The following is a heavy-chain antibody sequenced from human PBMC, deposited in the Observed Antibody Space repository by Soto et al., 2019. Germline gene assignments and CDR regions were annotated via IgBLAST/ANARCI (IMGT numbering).Heavy chain of an antibody. Sequence: GGSLRLSCAASGFTFSSYGMHWVRQAPGKGLEWVAVISYDGSNKYYADSVKGRFTISRDNSKNTLYLQMNSLRAEDTAVYYCAKDQKVTIFGVETYGMDVWGQGTTVTVSS. J-gene: IGHJ6*02. D-gene: IGHD3-3*01. CDR3: AKDQKVTIFGVETYGMDV. CDR2: ISYDGSNK. V-gene: IGHV3-30*18. CDR1: GFTFSSYG.